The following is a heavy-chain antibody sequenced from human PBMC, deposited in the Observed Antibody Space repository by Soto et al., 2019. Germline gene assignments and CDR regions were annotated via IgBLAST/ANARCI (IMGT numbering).Heavy chain of an antibody. V-gene: IGHV1-69*06. D-gene: IGHD6-13*01. J-gene: IGHJ6*02. CDR2: IVPLFRTT. Sequence: QVQLVQSGAEAKKPGSSVKVSCKTSGGTFSSYAISWVRQAPGQGLEWMGGIVPLFRTTNYAQKFQGRVTITADTSTYTGYRELSGLRSGDTAVYYWARGGYSSTWSNLLDRSGLDVWGQGTTVTVSS. CDR1: GGTFSSYA. CDR3: ARGGYSSTWSNLLDRSGLDV.